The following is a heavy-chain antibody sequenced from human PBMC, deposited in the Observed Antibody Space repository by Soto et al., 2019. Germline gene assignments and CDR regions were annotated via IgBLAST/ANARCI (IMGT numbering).Heavy chain of an antibody. J-gene: IGHJ1*01. Sequence: QVQLVQSGAEVKKPGASVKVSCKASGYTFSNYGISWVRQAPGQGLEWMGWISGYNGKPYDAERLQGRVTMTTETSTSTAYVERTSLRSEDTALYYCARAAICGSDVYPPAEYSQHWGQCTLVSVSS. CDR3: ARAAICGSDVYPPAEYSQH. V-gene: IGHV1-18*04. D-gene: IGHD2-21*01. CDR2: ISGYNGKP. CDR1: GYTFSNYG.